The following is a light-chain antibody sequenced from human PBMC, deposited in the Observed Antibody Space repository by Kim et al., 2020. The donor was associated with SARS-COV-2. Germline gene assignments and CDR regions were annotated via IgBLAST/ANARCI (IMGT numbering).Light chain of an antibody. Sequence: SLSPGERATLSCRASQSISNHLGWYQQKPGQAPRLLISDGSIRATDIAARFSGSGSGTDFTLTISSLEPEDSAVYYCQQRNSWPLTFGGGTKLEI. J-gene: IGKJ4*01. V-gene: IGKV3-11*01. CDR2: DGS. CDR1: QSISNH. CDR3: QQRNSWPLT.